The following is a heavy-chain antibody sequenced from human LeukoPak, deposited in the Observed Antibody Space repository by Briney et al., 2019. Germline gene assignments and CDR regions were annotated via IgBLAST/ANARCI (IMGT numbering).Heavy chain of an antibody. J-gene: IGHJ3*02. D-gene: IGHD3-22*01. Sequence: SVKVSCKACGFTFTSSAMQWVRQDRGQRLEWIGWIVVGSGKTNYAQKFQERVTITRDMSTSTAYMELSSLRSEDTAVYYCAAGRHAYYYDSSGYYVDAFDIWGQGTMVTLSS. V-gene: IGHV1-58*02. CDR3: AAGRHAYYYDSSGYYVDAFDI. CDR2: IVVGSGKT. CDR1: GFTFTSSA.